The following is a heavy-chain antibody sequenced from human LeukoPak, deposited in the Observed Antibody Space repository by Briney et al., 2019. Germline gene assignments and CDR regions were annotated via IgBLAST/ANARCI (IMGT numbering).Heavy chain of an antibody. Sequence: PSETLSLTCTVSGGSISSSSYYWGWIRQPPGQGLEWIGSIYYSGSTYYNPSLKSRVTISVDTSKNQFSLKLSSVTAADTAVYYCARLPKGYSYGYFYYWGQGTLVTVSS. V-gene: IGHV4-39*01. CDR1: GGSISSSSYY. CDR3: ARLPKGYSYGYFYY. D-gene: IGHD5-18*01. CDR2: IYYSGST. J-gene: IGHJ4*02.